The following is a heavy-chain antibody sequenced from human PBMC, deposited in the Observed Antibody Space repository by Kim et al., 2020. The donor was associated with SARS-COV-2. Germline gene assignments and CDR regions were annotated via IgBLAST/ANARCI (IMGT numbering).Heavy chain of an antibody. CDR1: GFSLSTTGVG. J-gene: IGHJ4*02. CDR2: IYWDDDK. CDR3: AHGRALIGSNGYDY. V-gene: IGHV2-5*02. D-gene: IGHD3-22*01. Sequence: SGPTLVNPTQTLTLTCTFSGFSLSTTGVGVGWIRQPPGKALECLALIYWDDDKRYSPSLKSRLTVTKDTSKNQVVLTMTNMDPVDTATYYCAHGRALIGSNGYDYWGPGTLVIVSS.